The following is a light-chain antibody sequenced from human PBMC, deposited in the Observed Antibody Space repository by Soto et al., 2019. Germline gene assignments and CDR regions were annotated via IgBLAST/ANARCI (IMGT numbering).Light chain of an antibody. J-gene: IGLJ2*01. Sequence: QSVLTQPPSASGTPGQRVTISCSGSSSNIGRHDVYWYQHLPGTAPKVLIYRDNQRPSGVPDRFSGSKSGTSAFLAISGLQSEDEADYFCATCDDDLSVLFGGGTKLTVL. CDR1: SSNIGRHD. CDR3: ATCDDDLSVL. CDR2: RDN. V-gene: IGLV1-47*01.